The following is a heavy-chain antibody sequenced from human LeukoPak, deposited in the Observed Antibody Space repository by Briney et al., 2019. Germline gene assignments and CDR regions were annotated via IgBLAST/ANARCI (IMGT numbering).Heavy chain of an antibody. J-gene: IGHJ5*02. Sequence: GGSLRLSCAASGFTFSSYSMNWVRQAPGKGLEWVSYISSSSSTIYYADSVKGRFTISRDNSKNTLYVQMNSLRAEDTAIYYCAKKYSTGLDPWGQGTLVTVSS. CDR2: ISSSSSTI. CDR1: GFTFSSYS. V-gene: IGHV3-48*01. CDR3: AKKYSTGLDP. D-gene: IGHD1-26*01.